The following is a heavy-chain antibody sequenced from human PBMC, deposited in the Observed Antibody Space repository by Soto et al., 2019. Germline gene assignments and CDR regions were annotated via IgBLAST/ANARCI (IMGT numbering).Heavy chain of an antibody. CDR3: TRDQGGSYDSWFDP. CDR2: ISSGGSYI. D-gene: IGHD1-26*01. CDR1: FTFSMYS. J-gene: IGHJ5*02. Sequence: EVQVVESGGGLVQPGGSLRLSCSFTFSMYSMNWVRQAPGKGLEWVASISSGGSYIKYADSVKGRVTISRDNAKNSVSLQMNSLRVDDTAVYFCTRDQGGSYDSWFDPWGQGTLVTVSS. V-gene: IGHV3-21*01.